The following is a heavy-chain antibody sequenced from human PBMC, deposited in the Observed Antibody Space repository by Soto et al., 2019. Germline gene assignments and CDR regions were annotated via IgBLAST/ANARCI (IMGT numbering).Heavy chain of an antibody. J-gene: IGHJ4*02. CDR1: GFTFSAHY. V-gene: IGHV3-72*01. Sequence: EVQLVESGGGLVQPGGSLRLSCAASGFTFSAHYMDWVRQGPGKGLEWVGRIKNKANSYTTEYAASVEGTFTISSEDSHNSLYLQMNTLKTEDTAVYYCARVSLVGPSGGRYFDYWGQGSPVAVSS. CDR3: ARVSLVGPSGGRYFDY. D-gene: IGHD1-26*01. CDR2: IKNKANSYTT.